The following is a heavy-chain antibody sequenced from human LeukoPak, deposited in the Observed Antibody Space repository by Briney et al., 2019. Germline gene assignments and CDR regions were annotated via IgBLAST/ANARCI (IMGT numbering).Heavy chain of an antibody. V-gene: IGHV1-8*01. Sequence: ASVKVSCKASGYTFTSYDINWVRQATGQGLEWMGWMNPNSGNTGYAQKFQGRVTMTRSTSISTAYMELSSLRSEDTAVYYCARARSVYSSSSKPPNWFDPRGQGTLVTVSS. CDR3: ARARSVYSSSSKPPNWFDP. CDR1: GYTFTSYD. CDR2: MNPNSGNT. J-gene: IGHJ5*02. D-gene: IGHD6-6*01.